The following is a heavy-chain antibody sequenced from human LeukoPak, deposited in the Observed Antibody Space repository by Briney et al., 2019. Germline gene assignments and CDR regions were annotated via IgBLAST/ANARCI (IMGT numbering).Heavy chain of an antibody. J-gene: IGHJ4*02. V-gene: IGHV3-23*01. D-gene: IGHD2-15*01. CDR3: ARDRVVFDY. CDR2: ISGSGGST. Sequence: GGSLRLSCAASGFILSSFAMTWVRQAPGKGLEWVSSISGSGGSTYHADSVKGRFTISRDNSKNTLFLQMNSLRAEDTAVYYCARDRVVFDYWGQGTLVTVSS. CDR1: GFILSSFA.